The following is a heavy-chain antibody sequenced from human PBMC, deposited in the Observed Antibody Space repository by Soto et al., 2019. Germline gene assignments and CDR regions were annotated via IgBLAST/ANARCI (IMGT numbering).Heavy chain of an antibody. D-gene: IGHD3-3*01. Sequence: EMQLLESGGGLVQPGGSLRLACAASGFSFSNYAMTWVRQAPGKGLEWVAITSGSGFRTYYAGSVKGRITISRDNSKNTLYLQLNSLRAEETAVYYCAKADRDFWSGYFRHYFDNWGQGTLVTVSS. CDR3: AKADRDFWSGYFRHYFDN. V-gene: IGHV3-23*01. J-gene: IGHJ4*02. CDR1: GFSFSNYA. CDR2: TSGSGFRT.